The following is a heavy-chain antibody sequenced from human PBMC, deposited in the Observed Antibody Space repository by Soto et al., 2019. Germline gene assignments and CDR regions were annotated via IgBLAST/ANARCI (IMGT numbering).Heavy chain of an antibody. D-gene: IGHD3-16*01. CDR1: GYTFTRYG. V-gene: IGHV1-18*01. J-gene: IGHJ6*02. Sequence: QVQLVQSGAEVKNPGASVKVSCKASGYTFTRYGIGWARQAPGQGLEWMGGINTYNGNTNYEQNVQGRVTLTTDTSTSTAYMELRSLRSNDTAIYYCAMVDVYVTPSPQDVWGQGTTVIVSS. CDR2: INTYNGNT. CDR3: AMVDVYVTPSPQDV.